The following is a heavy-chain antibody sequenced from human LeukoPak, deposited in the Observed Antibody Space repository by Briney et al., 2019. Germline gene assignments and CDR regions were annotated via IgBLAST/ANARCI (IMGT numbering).Heavy chain of an antibody. J-gene: IGHJ4*02. V-gene: IGHV1-46*01. CDR2: INPSGGST. CDR3: ARDSTDSSGFSFDY. Sequence: ASVKVSCKASGYSLTNYYFHWVRQAPGQGHEWMGIINPSGGSTSYAQNFQGRVTMTRDTSISTAYMELSRLRSDDTAVYYCARDSTDSSGFSFDYWGQGTLVTVSS. CDR1: GYSLTNYY. D-gene: IGHD3-22*01.